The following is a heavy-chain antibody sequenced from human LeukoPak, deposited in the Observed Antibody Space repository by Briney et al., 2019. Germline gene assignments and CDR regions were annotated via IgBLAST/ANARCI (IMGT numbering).Heavy chain of an antibody. V-gene: IGHV1-69*04. J-gene: IGHJ4*02. CDR3: ARGGVPYGSGSYYKAPLGAY. CDR1: GGTFSSYA. D-gene: IGHD3-10*01. CDR2: IIPILGIA. Sequence: SVKVSCKASGGTFSSYAISWVRQAPGQGLEWMGRIIPILGIASYAQKFQGRVTITADKSTSTAYMELSSLRSEDTAVYYCARGGVPYGSGSYYKAPLGAYWGQGTLVTVSS.